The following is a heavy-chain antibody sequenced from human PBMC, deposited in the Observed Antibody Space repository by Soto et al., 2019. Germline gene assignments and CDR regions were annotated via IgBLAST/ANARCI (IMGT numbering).Heavy chain of an antibody. J-gene: IGHJ4*02. D-gene: IGHD6-13*01. CDR3: ARHSKGRAPVDY. Sequence: PGGSLRLSCAASGFTFSSYSMNWVRQAPGKGLEWVSSISSGSSYIYYADSVKGRFTISRDNAKNSLYLQMNSLRAEDTAVYYCARHSKGRAPVDYWGQGTLVTVSS. V-gene: IGHV3-21*01. CDR1: GFTFSSYS. CDR2: ISSGSSYI.